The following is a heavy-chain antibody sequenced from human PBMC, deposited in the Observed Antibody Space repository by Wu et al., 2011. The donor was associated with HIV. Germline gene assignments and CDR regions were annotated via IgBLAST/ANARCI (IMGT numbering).Heavy chain of an antibody. CDR1: GGTFSNNA. J-gene: IGHJ6*02. V-gene: IGHV1-69*14. CDR2: IIPMFGSP. Sequence: QVLLVQSGAEVKKPGSSVKVSCQVSGGTFSNNALSWVRQAPGQGLEWMGRIIPMFGSPSYAQKFQGRITITADTSTTTSYLELSSLKSEDTALYFCARDLRAYGSGNYYYYGMDVWGQGTLVTVSS. D-gene: IGHD3-10*01. CDR3: ARDLRAYGSGNYYYYGMDV.